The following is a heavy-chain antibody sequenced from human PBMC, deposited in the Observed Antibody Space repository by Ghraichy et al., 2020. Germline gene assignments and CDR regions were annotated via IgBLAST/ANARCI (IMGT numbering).Heavy chain of an antibody. J-gene: IGHJ3*02. CDR1: GFTFSSYA. CDR2: ISGSGGST. CDR3: AKKGWALQVNDAFDM. Sequence: GGSLRLSCAASGFTFSSYAMSWVRQAPGKGLEWVSAISGSGGSTYYADSVKGRFTISRDNSKNTLYLQMNSLRAEDTAVYYCAKKGWALQVNDAFDMWGQGTMVTVSS. V-gene: IGHV3-23*01. D-gene: IGHD4-11*01.